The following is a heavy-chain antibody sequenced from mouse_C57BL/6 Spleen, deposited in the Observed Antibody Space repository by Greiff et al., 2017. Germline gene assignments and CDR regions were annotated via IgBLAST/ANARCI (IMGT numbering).Heavy chain of an antibody. CDR1: GFTFSSYA. J-gene: IGHJ2*01. CDR3: TRDATYYSNLFDY. V-gene: IGHV5-9-1*02. CDR2: ISSGGDYI. Sequence: EVKLMESGEGLVKPGGSLKLSCAASGFTFSSYAMSWVRQTPEKRLEWVAYISSGGDYIYYADTVKGRFTISRDNARNTLYLQMSSLKSEDTAMYYCTRDATYYSNLFDYWGQGTTLTVSS. D-gene: IGHD2-5*01.